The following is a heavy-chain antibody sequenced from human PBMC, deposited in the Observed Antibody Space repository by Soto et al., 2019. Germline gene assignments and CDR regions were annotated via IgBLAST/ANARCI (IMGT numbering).Heavy chain of an antibody. CDR2: IIPIFGTA. J-gene: IGHJ4*02. D-gene: IGHD3-16*02. V-gene: IGHV1-69*12. CDR3: ARAGMITFGGVIVPYFDY. CDR1: GGTFSSYA. Sequence: QVQLVQSGAEVKKPGSSVKVSCKASGGTFSSYAISWVRQAPGQGLEWMGGIIPIFGTANYAQKFQGRVTITADESTSTAYMELSSLRSEDTAVYYCARAGMITFGGVIVPYFDYWGQGTLVTVSS.